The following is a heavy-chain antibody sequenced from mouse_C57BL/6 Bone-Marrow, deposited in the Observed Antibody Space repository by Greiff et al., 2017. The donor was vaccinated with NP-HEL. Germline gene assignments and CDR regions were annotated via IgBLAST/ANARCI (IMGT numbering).Heavy chain of an antibody. J-gene: IGHJ2*01. Sequence: VQLQQPGAELVKPGASVKLSCKASGYTFTSYWMHWVKQRPGQGLEWIGMIHPNSGSTNYNEKFKSKATLTVDKSSSTAYMQLSSLTSEDSAVYYCARGGNYVLYYFDYWGQGTTLTVSS. V-gene: IGHV1-64*01. D-gene: IGHD2-1*01. CDR3: ARGGNYVLYYFDY. CDR1: GYTFTSYW. CDR2: IHPNSGST.